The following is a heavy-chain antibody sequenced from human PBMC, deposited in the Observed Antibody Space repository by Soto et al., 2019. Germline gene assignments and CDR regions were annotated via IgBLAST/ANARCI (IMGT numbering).Heavy chain of an antibody. J-gene: IGHJ4*02. D-gene: IGHD2-2*01. CDR1: GFTFSSYA. CDR3: GRCSSTSCHLGSDY. CDR2: MSYDGSNK. V-gene: IGHV3-30-3*01. Sequence: GGSLRLPCAASGFTFSSYAMNWVRQAPGKGLEWVALMSYDGSNKYYADSVKGRFTISRDSSKNTLYLQMNSLRAADTAVYYCGRCSSTSCHLGSDYWGQGTLVTVSS.